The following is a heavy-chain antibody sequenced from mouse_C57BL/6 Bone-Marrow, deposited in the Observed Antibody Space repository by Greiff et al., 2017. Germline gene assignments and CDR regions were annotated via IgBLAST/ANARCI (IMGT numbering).Heavy chain of an antibody. CDR2: FHPYNDDT. Sequence: QVQLQQSGAELVKPGASVKMSCKASGYTFTTYPIEWMKQNHGKSLEWIGNFHPYNDDTKYNEKFKGKATLTVEKSSSTVYLELSRLTSDDSAVYYCASGYYGSSCLYYFDYWCQGTTLTVSS. V-gene: IGHV1-47*01. CDR1: GYTFTTYP. J-gene: IGHJ2*01. CDR3: ASGYYGSSCLYYFDY. D-gene: IGHD1-1*01.